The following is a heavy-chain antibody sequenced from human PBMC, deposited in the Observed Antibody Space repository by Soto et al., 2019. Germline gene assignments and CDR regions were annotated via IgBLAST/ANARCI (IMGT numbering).Heavy chain of an antibody. J-gene: IGHJ2*01. V-gene: IGHV2-5*02. CDR2: IYWDDDK. D-gene: IGHD4-17*01. CDR3: AASGATVTPNFWYFDL. CDR1: GFSLTTNGVG. Sequence: QITLKESGPTLVKPTQTLTLTCTFSGFSLTTNGVGVGWIRQPPGKALEWLARIYWDDDKRYNPSLKSRVTIAKDASKHQVALTMTNMDPVDTATYYCAASGATVTPNFWYFDLWGRGTLVTVSS.